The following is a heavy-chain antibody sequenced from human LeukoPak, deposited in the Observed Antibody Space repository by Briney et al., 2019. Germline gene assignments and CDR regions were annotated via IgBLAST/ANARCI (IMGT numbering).Heavy chain of an antibody. D-gene: IGHD1-26*01. V-gene: IGHV3-7*01. CDR3: ARVRGSYYRDYYYYYMDV. Sequence: RGSLRLSCAASGFTFSSYWMSWVRQAPGKGLEWVANIKQDGSEKYYVDSVKGRFTISRDNAKNSLYLQMNSLRAEDTAVYYCARVRGSYYRDYYYYYMDVWGKGTTVTVSS. CDR1: GFTFSSYW. CDR2: IKQDGSEK. J-gene: IGHJ6*03.